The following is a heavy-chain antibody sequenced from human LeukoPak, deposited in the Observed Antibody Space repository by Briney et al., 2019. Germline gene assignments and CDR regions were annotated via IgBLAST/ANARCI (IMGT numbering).Heavy chain of an antibody. CDR3: ARGRYYDTSAYNYLDP. J-gene: IGHJ5*02. CDR1: GFSFSTYS. D-gene: IGHD3-22*01. V-gene: IGHV3-48*01. CDR2: ISGSGGSI. Sequence: GGSLRLSCAASGFSFSTYSMNWIRQAPGKGLEWISYISGSGGSIFTADSVRGRFTISRDNGNNSLFLQMNTLRAEDTAVYYCARGRYYDTSAYNYLDPWGQGTPVTVSS.